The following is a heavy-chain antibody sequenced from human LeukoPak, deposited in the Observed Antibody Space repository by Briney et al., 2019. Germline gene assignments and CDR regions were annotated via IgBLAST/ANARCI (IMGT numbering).Heavy chain of an antibody. CDR1: GGSVSSGSYY. D-gene: IGHD6-19*01. V-gene: IGHV4-61*01. CDR3: AREVREQWLVRSY. CDR2: IYYSGST. Sequence: SETLSLTCTVSGGSVSSGSYYWSWIRQPPGKGLEWIGYIYYSGSTNYNPSLKSRVTISVDTSKNQFTLKLSSVTAADTAVYYCAREVREQWLVRSYWGQGTLVTVSS. J-gene: IGHJ4*02.